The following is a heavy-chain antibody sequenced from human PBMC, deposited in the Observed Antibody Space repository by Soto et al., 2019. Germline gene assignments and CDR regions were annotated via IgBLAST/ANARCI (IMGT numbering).Heavy chain of an antibody. CDR2: FDPEDGET. CDR1: GYTLTELS. J-gene: IGHJ5*01. D-gene: IGHD2-2*01. Sequence: GSVKVSCKVSGYTLTELSMHWVRQAPGKGLEWMGGFDPEDGETIYAQKFQGRVTMTEDTSTDTAYMELSSLRSEDTAVYYCVSVSSETSSFDSWCQGTLVTISS. V-gene: IGHV1-24*01. CDR3: VSVSSETSSFDS.